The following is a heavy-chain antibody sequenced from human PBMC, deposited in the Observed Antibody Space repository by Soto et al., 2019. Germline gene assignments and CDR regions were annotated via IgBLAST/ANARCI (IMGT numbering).Heavy chain of an antibody. D-gene: IGHD3-22*01. CDR2: IDPSDSQT. CDR1: GYSFAGYW. CDR3: ARQIYDSDTGPNFQYYFDS. V-gene: IGHV5-10-1*01. Sequence: GESLKISCKGSGYSFAGYWITWVRQKPGEGLEWMGRIDPSDSQTYYSPSFRGHVTISVTKSITTVFLQWSSLRASDTAMYYCARQIYDSDTGPNFQYYFDSWGQGTPVTVSS. J-gene: IGHJ4*02.